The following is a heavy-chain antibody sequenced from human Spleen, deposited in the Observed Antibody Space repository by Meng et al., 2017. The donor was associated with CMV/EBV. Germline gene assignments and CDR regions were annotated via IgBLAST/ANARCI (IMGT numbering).Heavy chain of an antibody. D-gene: IGHD6-13*01. CDR2: ISYDGSNK. V-gene: IGHV3-30*04. CDR1: GFTFSSYA. CDR3: ARGPGYSSSWGWFDP. J-gene: IGHJ5*02. Sequence: SGFTFSSYAMHWVRQAPGKGLEWVAVISYDGSNKYYADSVKGRFTISRDNSKNTLYLQMNSLRAEDTAVYYCARGPGYSSSWGWFDPWGQGTLVTVSS.